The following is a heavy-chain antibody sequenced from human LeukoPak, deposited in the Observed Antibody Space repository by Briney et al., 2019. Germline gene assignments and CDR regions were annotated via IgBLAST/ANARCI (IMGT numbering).Heavy chain of an antibody. D-gene: IGHD6-6*01. J-gene: IGHJ5*02. CDR1: GYTFTTYG. V-gene: IGHV1-18*01. Sequence: ASVKVSCKASGYTFTTYGISWVRLAPGQGLEWMGWIGAYNGNTNHAQQFQGRVTMTTDTSMSTAYMELRSLRSDDTAVYYCARDLIAVRPGWFDPWGQGSLVTVSS. CDR2: IGAYNGNT. CDR3: ARDLIAVRPGWFDP.